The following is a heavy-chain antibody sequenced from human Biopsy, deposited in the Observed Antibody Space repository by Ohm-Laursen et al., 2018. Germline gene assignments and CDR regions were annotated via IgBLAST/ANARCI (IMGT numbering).Heavy chain of an antibody. J-gene: IGHJ4*02. D-gene: IGHD2-15*01. CDR2: INQAGTT. V-gene: IGHV4-34*08. Sequence: TLSLTCAVFGKTFSDYPWSWIRQPPGKGLEWIGQINQAGTTNYNPSLKSRVSISADASKYEFSLRLTSVTAADTAVYLCGNEVHGRDYWGLGAQVTVSS. CDR1: GKTFSDYP. CDR3: GNEVHGRDY.